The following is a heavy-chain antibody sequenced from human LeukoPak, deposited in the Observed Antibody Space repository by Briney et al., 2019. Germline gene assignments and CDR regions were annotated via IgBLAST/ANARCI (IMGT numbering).Heavy chain of an antibody. D-gene: IGHD2-15*01. CDR1: GFAFSSYA. Sequence: GGSLRLSCAASGFAFSSYAMSWVRQAPGKGLEWVSAISGSGGSTYYADSVKGRFTISRDNSKNTLYVQMNSLRAEDTAVYYCAKGAPNGWWFSGIDYWGQGTLVTVSS. J-gene: IGHJ4*02. V-gene: IGHV3-23*01. CDR3: AKGAPNGWWFSGIDY. CDR2: ISGSGGST.